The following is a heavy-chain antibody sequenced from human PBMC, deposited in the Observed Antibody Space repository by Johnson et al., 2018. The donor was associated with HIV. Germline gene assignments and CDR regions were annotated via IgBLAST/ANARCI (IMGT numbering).Heavy chain of an antibody. D-gene: IGHD3-10*01. J-gene: IGHJ3*02. V-gene: IGHV3-30*02. CDR3: AKDDSPSGAFDI. Sequence: QVQLVESGGGVVQPGGSLRLSCAASGFTFSTYGMHWVRQAPGKGLEWVAFIRYDGSTNYYAHSVKVRFTISRDNSKKTLYVQMNSLRVEETAVYYCAKDDSPSGAFDIWGQGTMVTVSS. CDR2: IRYDGSTN. CDR1: GFTFSTYG.